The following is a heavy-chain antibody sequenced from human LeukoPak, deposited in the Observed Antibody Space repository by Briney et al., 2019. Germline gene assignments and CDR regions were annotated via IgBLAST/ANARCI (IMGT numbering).Heavy chain of an antibody. D-gene: IGHD2-2*01. CDR1: GFTFDDYG. CDR3: ARGRNCSSTSCYYLYYYYMDV. J-gene: IGHJ6*03. Sequence: GGSRRLSCAASGFTFDDYGMSWVRQAPGKGLEWVSGINWNGGSTGYADSVKGRFTISRDNAKNSLYLQMNSLRAEDTALYYCARGRNCSSTSCYYLYYYYMDVWGKGTTVTVSS. CDR2: INWNGGST. V-gene: IGHV3-20*04.